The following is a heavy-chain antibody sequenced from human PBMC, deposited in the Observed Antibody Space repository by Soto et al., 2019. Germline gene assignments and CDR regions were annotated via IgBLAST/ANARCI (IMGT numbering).Heavy chain of an antibody. CDR2: IYYSGST. D-gene: IGHD3-9*01. V-gene: IGHV4-31*03. J-gene: IGHJ5*02. Sequence: PSETLSLTCTVSGGSISSGGYYWSWIRQHPGKGLEWIGYIYYSGSTYYNPSLKSRVTISVDTSKNQFSLKLSSVTAADTAVYYCAREFPPTYYDILTGSGEGNWFDPWGQGTLVTVSS. CDR1: GGSISSGGYY. CDR3: AREFPPTYYDILTGSGEGNWFDP.